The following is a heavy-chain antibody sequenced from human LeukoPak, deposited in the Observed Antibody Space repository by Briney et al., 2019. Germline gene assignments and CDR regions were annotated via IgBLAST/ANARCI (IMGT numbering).Heavy chain of an antibody. D-gene: IGHD4-17*01. CDR3: GRLNADSFHYYNGVGG. Sequence: PSETLSLTCTVSADSVSSGSYYWSWLRQPPGKGLEWLGYVYYSGSTNYNPSLRSRVTISLDTSKNQFSLKVGSVTAADTVVYYCGRLNADSFHYYNGVGGWGQLATVS. J-gene: IGHJ6*01. V-gene: IGHV4-61*01. CDR1: ADSVSSGSYY. CDR2: VYYSGST.